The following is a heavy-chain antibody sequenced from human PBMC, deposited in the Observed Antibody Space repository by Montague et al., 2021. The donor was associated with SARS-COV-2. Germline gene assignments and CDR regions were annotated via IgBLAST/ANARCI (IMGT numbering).Heavy chain of an antibody. D-gene: IGHD3-10*01. Sequence: SETLSLTCSVSGYSISSGYYWGWIRQPPGKGLEWIGNIYHRGGTYYSPSLKSRVTVSVDTSKNQFSLRLSSVTAADTAVYYCARWYYGSGSYPHWGQGTLVTVSS. J-gene: IGHJ4*02. CDR3: ARWYYGSGSYPH. CDR1: GYSISSGYY. V-gene: IGHV4-38-2*01. CDR2: IYHRGGT.